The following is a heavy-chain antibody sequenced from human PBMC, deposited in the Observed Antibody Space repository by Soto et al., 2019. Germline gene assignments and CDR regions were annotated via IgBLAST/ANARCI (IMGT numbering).Heavy chain of an antibody. CDR1: GFTFSGYA. V-gene: IGHV3-23*01. D-gene: IGHD2-15*01. CDR3: AKDPRGAATRGEYNWFDP. Sequence: GGSLRLSCAASGFTFSGYAMSWVRQAPGKGLEWVSAISGSGGSTYYADSVKGRFTISRDNSKNTLYLQMNSLRAEDTAVYYCAKDPRGAATRGEYNWFDPWGQGTLVTVSS. CDR2: ISGSGGST. J-gene: IGHJ5*02.